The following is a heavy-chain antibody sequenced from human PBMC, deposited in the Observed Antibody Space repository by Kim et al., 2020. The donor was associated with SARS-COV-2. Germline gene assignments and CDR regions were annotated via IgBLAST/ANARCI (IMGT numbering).Heavy chain of an antibody. CDR3: VKESLVLLWFGDLTPPWDY. CDR1: GFTFSSYA. D-gene: IGHD3-10*01. J-gene: IGHJ4*02. CDR2: ISSNGGST. Sequence: GGSLRLSCSASGFTFSSYAMHWVRQAPGKGLEYVSAISSNGGSTYYADSVKGRFTISRDNSKNTLYLQMSSLRAEDTAVYYCVKESLVLLWFGDLTPPWDYWGQGTLVTVSS. V-gene: IGHV3-64D*06.